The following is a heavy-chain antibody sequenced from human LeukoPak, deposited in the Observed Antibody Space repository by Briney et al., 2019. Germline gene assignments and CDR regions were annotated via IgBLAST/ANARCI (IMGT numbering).Heavy chain of an antibody. CDR2: INHSGST. Sequence: SSETLSLTCAVYGGSFSGYYWSWIRQPPGKGLEWIGEINHSGSTNYNPSLKSRVTISVDTSKNQFSLKLSSVTAADTAVYYCARGLDSGEFDYWGQGTLVTVSS. V-gene: IGHV4-34*01. J-gene: IGHJ4*02. CDR3: ARGLDSGEFDY. D-gene: IGHD3-10*01. CDR1: GGSFSGYY.